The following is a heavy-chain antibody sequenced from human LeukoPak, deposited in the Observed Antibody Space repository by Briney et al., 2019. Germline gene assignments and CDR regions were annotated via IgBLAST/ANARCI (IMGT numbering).Heavy chain of an antibody. Sequence: PGGSLRLSCAASGFTFSNYWMSWVRQAPGKGLEWVANIRQDGSETYYADSVKGRFTISRDNAKNSLYLQMNYLRAEDTAVYYCARLIDYWGQGTLVTVSS. CDR1: GFTFSNYW. D-gene: IGHD2-21*01. CDR2: IRQDGSET. J-gene: IGHJ4*02. CDR3: ARLIDY. V-gene: IGHV3-7*01.